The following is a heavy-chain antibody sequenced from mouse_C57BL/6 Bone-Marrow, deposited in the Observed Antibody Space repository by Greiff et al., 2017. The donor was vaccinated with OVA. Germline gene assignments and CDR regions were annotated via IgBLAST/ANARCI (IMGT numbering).Heavy chain of an antibody. CDR3: TYYGNFDY. D-gene: IGHD2-1*01. J-gene: IGHJ2*01. Sequence: EVQLQQSGAELVRPGASVKLSCTASGFNIKDDYMHWVKQRPEQGLEWIGWIDPENGDTAYASKFQGKATITADTSSNTAYLQLSSLTSEDTAVYYCTYYGNFDYWGQGTTLTVSS. CDR2: IDPENGDT. V-gene: IGHV14-4*01. CDR1: GFNIKDDY.